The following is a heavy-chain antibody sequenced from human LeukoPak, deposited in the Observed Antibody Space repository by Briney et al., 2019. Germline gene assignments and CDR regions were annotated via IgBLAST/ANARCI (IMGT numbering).Heavy chain of an antibody. CDR1: GYTFTSYG. V-gene: IGHV1-18*01. CDR2: ISAYNGNT. J-gene: IGHJ6*02. Sequence: ASVKVSCKASGYTFTSYGISWVRQAPGQGLEWMGWISAYNGNTNYAQKLQGRVTMTTDTSTSTAYMELRSLRSDDTAVYYCARSLWFGELWFRSYYYYGMDVWGQGTTVTVSS. D-gene: IGHD3-10*01. CDR3: ARSLWFGELWFRSYYYYGMDV.